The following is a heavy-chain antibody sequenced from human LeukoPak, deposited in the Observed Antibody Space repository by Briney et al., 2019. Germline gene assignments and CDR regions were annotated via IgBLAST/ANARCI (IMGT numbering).Heavy chain of an antibody. CDR2: IYYSGST. V-gene: IGHV4-59*01. Sequence: SETLTLTCTVTGGAISSYYWSWIREPPGQRLKRIVYIYYSGSTNYNPSLKCRVTISVDTSKNQFSLKLSSVTAADTVFYYNPKTAYDILTGGVNYYYYGMDVWGQGTTVTVSS. CDR1: GGAISSYY. D-gene: IGHD3-9*01. CDR3: PKTAYDILTGGVNYYYYGMDV. J-gene: IGHJ6*02.